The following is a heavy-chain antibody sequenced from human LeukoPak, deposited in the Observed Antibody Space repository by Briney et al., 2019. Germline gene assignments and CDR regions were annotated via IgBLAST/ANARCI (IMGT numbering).Heavy chain of an antibody. V-gene: IGHV5-51*01. J-gene: IGHJ6*03. Sequence: GESLKISCKGSGYSFTSYWIGWVRQMPGKGLEWMGIIYPGDSDTRYSPSFQGQVTISADKSISTAYLQWSSLKASDTAMYYCARHGRLRAHDEVDYYMDVWGKGTTVTVSS. CDR1: GYSFTSYW. D-gene: IGHD5/OR15-5a*01. CDR2: IYPGDSDT. CDR3: ARHGRLRAHDEVDYYMDV.